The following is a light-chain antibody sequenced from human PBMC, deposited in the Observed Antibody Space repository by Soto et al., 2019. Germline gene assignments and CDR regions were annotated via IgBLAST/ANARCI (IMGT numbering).Light chain of an antibody. CDR2: GAS. Sequence: VMTQSPATLSVSPGERATLSCRASQSFGNDLAWYQQKVGQAPRLLIYGASTRAPGIPARFSGSGSGTDFTLIISRLQAEDFAVFYCQQYNEWPRTFGQGTRVEI. CDR3: QQYNEWPRT. J-gene: IGKJ1*01. CDR1: QSFGND. V-gene: IGKV3-15*01.